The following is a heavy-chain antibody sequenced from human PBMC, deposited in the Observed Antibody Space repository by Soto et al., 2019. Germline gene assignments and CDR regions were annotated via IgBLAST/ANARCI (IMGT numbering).Heavy chain of an antibody. V-gene: IGHV5-10-1*01. CDR3: ARPAHCSGGSCYQEEVDYYHGMDV. Sequence: SLRVSWRGAGGSCAGYWSSRVRQKPEKGLEWMGRIDPSDSYTNYSPSFQGHVTISADKSISTAYLQWSSLKASDTAMYYCARPAHCSGGSCYQEEVDYYHGMDVWGQRPTVTVSS. CDR1: GGSCAGYW. D-gene: IGHD2-15*01. CDR2: IDPSDSYT. J-gene: IGHJ6*02.